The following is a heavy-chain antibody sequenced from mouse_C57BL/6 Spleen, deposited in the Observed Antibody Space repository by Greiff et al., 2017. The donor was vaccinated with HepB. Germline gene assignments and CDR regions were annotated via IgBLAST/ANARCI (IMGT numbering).Heavy chain of an antibody. D-gene: IGHD3-2*02. CDR1: GFNIKDDY. CDR3: TKWGPQLRLQAY. CDR2: IDPENGDT. Sequence: EVKLQESGAELVRPGASVKLSCTASGFNIKDDYMHWVKQRPEQGLEWIGWIDPENGDTEYASKFQGKATITADTSSNTAYLQLSSLTSEDTAVYYCTKWGPQLRLQAYWGQGTLVTVSA. J-gene: IGHJ3*01. V-gene: IGHV14-4*01.